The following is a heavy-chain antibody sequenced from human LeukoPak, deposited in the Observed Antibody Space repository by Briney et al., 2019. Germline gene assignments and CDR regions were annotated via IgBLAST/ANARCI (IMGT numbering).Heavy chain of an antibody. V-gene: IGHV1-3*01. CDR2: INAGNGNT. Sequence: GASVKVSCKASGYTFTSYDINWVRQATGQRLEWMGWINAGNGNTKYSQKFQGRVTITRDTSASTAYMELSSLRSEDTAVYCCAREKAEGVTISFDYWGQGTLVTVSS. CDR3: AREKAEGVTISFDY. CDR1: GYTFTSYD. J-gene: IGHJ4*02. D-gene: IGHD2-2*02.